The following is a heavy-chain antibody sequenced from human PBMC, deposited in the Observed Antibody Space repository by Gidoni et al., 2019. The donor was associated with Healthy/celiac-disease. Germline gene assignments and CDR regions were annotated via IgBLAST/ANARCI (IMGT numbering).Heavy chain of an antibody. V-gene: IGHV3-33*01. CDR3: ARNSGGFDTCFFDL. Sequence: QVQLVESGGGVVQPGRSLRLSCAASGCFFSGFDMHWVRQAPGKGLEWVAVIWPDGSIRKYADSVRGRFSISRDNSRNTTYMEMNSLRAEDTAVYYCARNSGGFDTCFFDLWGRGTLVTVSS. J-gene: IGHJ2*01. CDR1: GCFFSGFD. D-gene: IGHD2-15*01. CDR2: IWPDGSIR.